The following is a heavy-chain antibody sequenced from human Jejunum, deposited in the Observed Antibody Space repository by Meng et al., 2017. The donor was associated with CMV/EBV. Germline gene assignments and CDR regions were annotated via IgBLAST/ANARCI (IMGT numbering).Heavy chain of an antibody. CDR2: IYHGGSA. CDR3: ARDPNWNDRYYFDY. Sequence: SGYSIISVYYWGWIRQPAGKGLEWIGRIYHGGSAYSNPSLKGRVTMSVDTSKNQFSLKLRSVTAADTAVYYCARDPNWNDRYYFDYWGQGALVTVSS. CDR1: GYSIISVYY. J-gene: IGHJ4*02. D-gene: IGHD1-1*01. V-gene: IGHV4-38-2*02.